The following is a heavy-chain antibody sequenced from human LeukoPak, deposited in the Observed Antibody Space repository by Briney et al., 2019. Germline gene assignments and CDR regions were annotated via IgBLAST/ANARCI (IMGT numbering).Heavy chain of an antibody. CDR3: ARYQDCSSTSCYMNAFDI. CDR2: IYHSGST. D-gene: IGHD2-2*02. V-gene: IGHV4-30-2*01. CDR1: GGSISSGGYY. Sequence: SETLSLTCTVSGGSISSGGYYWSWIRQPPGKGLEWIGYIYHSGSTYYNPSLKSRVTISVDRSKNQFSLKLSSVTAADTAVYYCARYQDCSSTSCYMNAFDIWGQGTMVTVSS. J-gene: IGHJ3*02.